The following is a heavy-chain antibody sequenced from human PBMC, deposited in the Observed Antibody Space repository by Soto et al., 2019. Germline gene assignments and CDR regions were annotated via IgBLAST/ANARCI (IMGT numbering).Heavy chain of an antibody. CDR3: ARDLFRPRAVYYYYGMDV. CDR2: IYSGGST. V-gene: IGHV3-53*01. Sequence: GGSLRLSCAASGFTVSSNYMSWVRQAPGKGLEWVSVIYSGGSTYYADSVKGRFTISRDNSKNTLYLQMNSLRAEDTAVYYCARDLFRPRAVYYYYGMDVWGQGTTVTVSS. D-gene: IGHD6-6*01. CDR1: GFTVSSNY. J-gene: IGHJ6*02.